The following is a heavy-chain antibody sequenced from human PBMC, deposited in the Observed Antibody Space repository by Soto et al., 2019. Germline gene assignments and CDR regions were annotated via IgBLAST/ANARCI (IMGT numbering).Heavy chain of an antibody. D-gene: IGHD1-26*01. J-gene: IGHJ4*02. Sequence: ASVKVSCKASGYTFTSYAMHWVRQAPGQRLEWMGWINAGNGNTKYSQKFQGRVTITRDTSASTAYMELSSLRSEDTAVYYCARGVATSTSAPDNWGQGTLVTVSS. V-gene: IGHV1-3*01. CDR2: INAGNGNT. CDR1: GYTFTSYA. CDR3: ARGVATSTSAPDN.